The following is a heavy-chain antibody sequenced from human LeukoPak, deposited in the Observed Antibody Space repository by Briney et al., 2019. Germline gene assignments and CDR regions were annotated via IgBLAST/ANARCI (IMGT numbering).Heavy chain of an antibody. V-gene: IGHV3-23*01. CDR2: IGGSGDST. D-gene: IGHD3-22*01. J-gene: IGHJ6*03. Sequence: GGSLRLSCAASGFTFSRYWMSWVRQAPGKGLEWVSAIGGSGDSTNYADSVKGRFTVSRDNSKNTLYLQMNSLRAEDTAVYYCAKGSSAYYNSYYYMDVWGKGTTVTVSS. CDR3: AKGSSAYYNSYYYMDV. CDR1: GFTFSRYW.